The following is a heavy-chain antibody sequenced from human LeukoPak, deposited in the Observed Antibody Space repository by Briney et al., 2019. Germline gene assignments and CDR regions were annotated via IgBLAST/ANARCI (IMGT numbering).Heavy chain of an antibody. CDR3: ARQWLLLPYRWFDA. J-gene: IGHJ5*02. V-gene: IGHV4-39*01. D-gene: IGHD3-22*01. CDR2: IHFSGST. CDR1: VGSITNDAYY. Sequence: PSETLSLTCSVSVGSITNDAYYWAWIRQPPGKGLEWIGSIHFSGSTYYNASLKTRVAISVDTSNLQVSLNLNSVTAADTALYYCARQWLLLPYRWFDAWGQGMLVTVSS.